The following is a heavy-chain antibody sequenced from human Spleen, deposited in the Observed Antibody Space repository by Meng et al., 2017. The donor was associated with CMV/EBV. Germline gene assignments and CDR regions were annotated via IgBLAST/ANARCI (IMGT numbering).Heavy chain of an antibody. D-gene: IGHD3-3*01. CDR1: GFTFNGYN. V-gene: IGHV3-21*01. CDR2: ISTSSTYI. CDR3: ARSVYDFWSGYYFDY. J-gene: IGHJ4*02. Sequence: GESLKISCAASGFTFNGYNMNWVRQAPGKGLEWVASISTSSTYIFYTDSVKGRFTISRDNANSALYLQMNSLTAEDTAVYYCARSVYDFWSGYYFDYWGQGTLVTVSS.